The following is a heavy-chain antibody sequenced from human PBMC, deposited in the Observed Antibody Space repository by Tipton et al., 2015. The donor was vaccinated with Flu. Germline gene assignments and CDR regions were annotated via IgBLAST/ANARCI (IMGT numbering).Heavy chain of an antibody. CDR1: GFSFSTYW. CDR2: INQDGSGK. CDR3: ARAGWAGYTSDDA. Sequence: SLRLSCAMSGFSFSTYWMNWVRQIPGKGLEWVANINQDGSGKNYVDSVKGRFTISRDNAKNLVYLQMNSVTVEDTGVYYCARAGWAGYTSDDAWGQGTLVTVSS. V-gene: IGHV3-7*01. J-gene: IGHJ5*02. D-gene: IGHD5-18*01.